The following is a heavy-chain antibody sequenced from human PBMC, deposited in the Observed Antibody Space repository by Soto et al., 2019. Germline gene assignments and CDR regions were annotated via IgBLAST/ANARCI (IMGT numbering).Heavy chain of an antibody. J-gene: IGHJ4*02. V-gene: IGHV5-51*01. Sequence: PGESLKISCKSSGYNFADYWIGWVRQMPGKGLEWIGIIYPGDSDTRYNPSLEGQVTISVDKSITTAYLQWSSLKASDTAMYYCARLPIAAAGTPFDYWGQGTLVTVSS. CDR2: IYPGDSDT. CDR3: ARLPIAAAGTPFDY. CDR1: GYNFADYW. D-gene: IGHD6-13*01.